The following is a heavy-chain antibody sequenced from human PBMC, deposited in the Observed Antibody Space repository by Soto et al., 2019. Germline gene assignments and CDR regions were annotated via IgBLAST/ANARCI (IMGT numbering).Heavy chain of an antibody. J-gene: IGHJ4*02. CDR2: ISSSSSYI. CDR1: GFTFSSYS. D-gene: IGHD6-19*01. V-gene: IGHV3-21*01. Sequence: PGGSLRLSXAASGFTFSSYSMNWVRQAPGKGLEWVSSISSSSSYIYYADSVKGRFTISRDNAKNSLYLQMNSLRAEDTAVYYCAPSSGWNETPDYWGQGTLVTVSS. CDR3: APSSGWNETPDY.